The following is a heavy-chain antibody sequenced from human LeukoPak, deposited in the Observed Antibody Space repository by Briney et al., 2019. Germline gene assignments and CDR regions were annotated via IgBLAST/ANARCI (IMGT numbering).Heavy chain of an antibody. J-gene: IGHJ4*02. V-gene: IGHV4-59*08. CDR3: ARLFDFVDGYKWFPPEDY. D-gene: IGHD5-24*01. CDR1: GGSISSYY. CDR2: IYYSGST. Sequence: PSESLSLSCTASGGSISSYYWSWIRQPPGKGLEWIGYIYYSGSTNYNPSLKSRVTLSVDTSKNPLSLKLSFVTAEDTAVYYCARLFDFVDGYKWFPPEDYWGQGAQVGDSS.